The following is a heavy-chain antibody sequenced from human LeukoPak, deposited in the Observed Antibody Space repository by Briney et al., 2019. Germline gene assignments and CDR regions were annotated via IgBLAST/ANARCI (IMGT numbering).Heavy chain of an antibody. V-gene: IGHV4-59*12. CDR3: ARERDGEDYYDSSGYYYGFDY. CDR2: IYYSGST. D-gene: IGHD3-22*01. CDR1: GGSISSYY. J-gene: IGHJ4*02. Sequence: PSETLSLTCTVSGGSISSYYWSWIRQPPGKGLEWIGYIYYSGSTNYNPSLKSRVTMSVDTSKNQFSLKLSSVTAADTAVYYCARERDGEDYYDSSGYYYGFDYWGQGTLVTVSS.